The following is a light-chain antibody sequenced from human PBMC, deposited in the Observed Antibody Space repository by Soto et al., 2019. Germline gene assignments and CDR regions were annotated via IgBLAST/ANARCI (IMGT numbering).Light chain of an antibody. CDR1: QSVSSSY. Sequence: IVLTQSPGTLSLSPGERATLSCRASQSVSSSYLAWYQQKPGQAPTLLIYGASSRATGIPDRFSGSGSGTEFTLTISRLEPEDFEVYYCQQYGSSPWTFGQGTKVDIK. CDR3: QQYGSSPWT. CDR2: GAS. J-gene: IGKJ1*01. V-gene: IGKV3-20*01.